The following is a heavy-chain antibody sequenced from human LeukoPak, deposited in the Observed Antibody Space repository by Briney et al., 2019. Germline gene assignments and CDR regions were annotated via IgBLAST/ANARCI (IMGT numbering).Heavy chain of an antibody. J-gene: IGHJ5*02. CDR2: ISANNGNT. D-gene: IGHD6-13*01. CDR1: GYTFTSYG. V-gene: IGHV1-18*01. CDR3: ASAEFGSSWYWFDP. Sequence: AASVKVSCKASGYTFTSYGISRVRQAPGQGLEWMGWISANNGNTNYAQKLQGRVTMTTDTSTSTAYMELRSLRSDDTAVYYCASAEFGSSWYWFDPWGQGTLVTVSS.